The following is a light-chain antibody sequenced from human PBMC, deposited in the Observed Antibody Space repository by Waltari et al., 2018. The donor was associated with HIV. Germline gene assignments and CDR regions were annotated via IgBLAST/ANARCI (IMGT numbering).Light chain of an antibody. CDR2: EVS. J-gene: IGLJ1*01. V-gene: IGLV2-11*01. CDR1: SSDVGNYNY. Sequence: QSALTQPRSVSGSPGQSVTISCTGTSSDVGNYNYVSWYQQHPGNAPKLMIYEVSKRPSGVPDRFSGSKSGNTASLTISGLQAEDEADYYCCSYAGSYVFGIGTEVTVL. CDR3: CSYAGSYV.